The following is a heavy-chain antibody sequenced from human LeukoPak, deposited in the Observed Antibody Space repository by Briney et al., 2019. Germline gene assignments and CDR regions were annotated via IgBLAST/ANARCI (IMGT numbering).Heavy chain of an antibody. CDR3: TRLTVTTVQLDY. J-gene: IGHJ4*02. V-gene: IGHV3-15*01. CDR2: IKSKTDGGTT. D-gene: IGHD4-17*01. CDR1: GFTFSNAW. Sequence: GGSLRLSCAASGFTFSNAWMSWVRQAPGKGLEWVGRIKSKTDGGTTDYAAPVKGRFTIPRDDSKNTLYLQMNSLKTEDTAVYYCTRLTVTTVQLDYWGQGTLVTVSS.